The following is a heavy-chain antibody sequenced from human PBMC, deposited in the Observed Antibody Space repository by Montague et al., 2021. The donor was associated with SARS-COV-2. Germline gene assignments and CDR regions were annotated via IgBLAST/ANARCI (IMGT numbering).Heavy chain of an antibody. CDR3: ARAPIYRSSWYAYFDY. D-gene: IGHD6-13*01. CDR2: INYSGST. V-gene: IGHV4-59*01. CDR1: GDSMNNYY. Sequence: SETLSLTCTVSGDSMNNYYWSWIRQPPGKGLEWIGYINYSGSTHYNPSXXSGVTLSKDTSKNQFSLRLTSVTAADTAMYFCARAPIYRSSWYAYFDYWGQGTLVTVSS. J-gene: IGHJ4*02.